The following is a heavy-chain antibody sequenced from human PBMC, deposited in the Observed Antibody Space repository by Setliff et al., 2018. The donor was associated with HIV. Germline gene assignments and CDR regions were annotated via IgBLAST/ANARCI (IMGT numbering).Heavy chain of an antibody. CDR2: IRYDGNNE. CDR3: GKDRYDNYVWGSYHGPDF. Sequence: PGGSLRLSCAASGFIFRNYWMHWVRQAPGMGLEWVAFIRYDGNNENYADSVKGRFTISRDNSKNTLYLQMNSLRAEDTAVYYCGKDRYDNYVWGSYHGPDFWGQGTLVTVSS. CDR1: GFIFRNYW. D-gene: IGHD3-16*01. V-gene: IGHV3-30*02. J-gene: IGHJ4*02.